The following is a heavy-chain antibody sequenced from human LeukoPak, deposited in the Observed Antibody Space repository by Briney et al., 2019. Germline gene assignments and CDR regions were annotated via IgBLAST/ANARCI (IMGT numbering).Heavy chain of an antibody. CDR2: ISAYNGNT. CDR1: GYTFTSYG. V-gene: IGHV1-18*01. Sequence: ASVKVSCKASGYTFTSYGISWVRQAPGQGLEWMGLISAYNGNTNYAQKLQGRVTMTTDTSTSTAYMELRSLRSDDTAVYYCARDRPPSKVYSGSYHIDYWGQGTLVTVSS. CDR3: ARDRPPSKVYSGSYHIDY. J-gene: IGHJ4*02. D-gene: IGHD1-26*01.